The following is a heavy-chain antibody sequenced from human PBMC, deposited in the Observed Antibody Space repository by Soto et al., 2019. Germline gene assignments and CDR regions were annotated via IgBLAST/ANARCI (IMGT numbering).Heavy chain of an antibody. CDR1: GDSVSTNTAT. V-gene: IGHV6-1*01. J-gene: IGHJ3*01. CDR2: TYYRSKWYN. Sequence: QVQLQQSGPGLVKPSQTLSLTCAISGDSVSTNTATWNWIRQSPSRGLEWLGRTYYRSKWYNEFAESVEGRMTITPDTSKNQFSLHLNSLTPEDTAVYFCAREPGYCTGGSCYSNGFDVWGQGAMVTVSS. D-gene: IGHD2-15*01. CDR3: AREPGYCTGGSCYSNGFDV.